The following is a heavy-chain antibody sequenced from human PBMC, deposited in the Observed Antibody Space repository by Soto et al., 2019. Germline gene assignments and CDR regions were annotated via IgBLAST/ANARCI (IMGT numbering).Heavy chain of an antibody. CDR3: TKDSGYDSTD. CDR1: GFTVSSNY. J-gene: IGHJ4*02. CDR2: IYSGGST. D-gene: IGHD3-9*01. V-gene: IGHV3-66*01. Sequence: GGSLRLSCAASGFTVSSNYMSWVRQAPGKGLEWVSVIYSGGSTYYADSVKGRFTISRDNSKSTLYLQMHSLRVEDTALYYCTKDSGYDSTDWGLGTLVTVSS.